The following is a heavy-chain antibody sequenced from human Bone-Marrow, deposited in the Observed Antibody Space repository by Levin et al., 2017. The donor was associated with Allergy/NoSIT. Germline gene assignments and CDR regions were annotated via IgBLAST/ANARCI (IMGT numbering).Heavy chain of an antibody. J-gene: IGHJ4*02. CDR2: ISSGSDYK. CDR3: AREIFHDSAAAWRLGY. V-gene: IGHV3-21*01. CDR1: EFTFRHYT. Sequence: LSLTCAASEFTFRHYTMTWVRQAPGEGLEWVSSISSGSDYKYYADSVKGRFTVSRDNANNSLYLQMNSLRAEATAVYYCAREIFHDSAAAWRLGYWGQGTLVPVPS. D-gene: IGHD2-15*01.